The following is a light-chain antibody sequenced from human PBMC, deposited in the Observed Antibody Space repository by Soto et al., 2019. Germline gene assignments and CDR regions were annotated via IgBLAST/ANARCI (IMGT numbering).Light chain of an antibody. CDR1: QRIGSY. Sequence: DIQMTQSPTSLSASVGDRVTITCRASQRIGSYLNWYQQKPGKAPKLLIYASSNLQSGVPSRFSGSGSGTDFTLTISSLQPEDFATYYCQQGYSPPRTFGQGTKVEIK. V-gene: IGKV1-39*01. J-gene: IGKJ1*01. CDR2: ASS. CDR3: QQGYSPPRT.